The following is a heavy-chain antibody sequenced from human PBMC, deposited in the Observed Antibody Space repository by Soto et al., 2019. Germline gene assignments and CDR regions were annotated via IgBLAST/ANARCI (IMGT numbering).Heavy chain of an antibody. J-gene: IGHJ6*02. CDR3: AKGYRGSYYYYGMDV. D-gene: IGHD3-10*01. CDR1: GFTFSSYA. CDR2: ISGSGGST. Sequence: PGGSLRLSCAASGFTFSSYAMSWVRQAPGKGLEWVSAISGSGGSTYYADSVKGRFTISRDNSKNTLYLQMNSLRAEDTAVYYCAKGYRGSYYYYGMDVWGQGTTVTVSS. V-gene: IGHV3-23*01.